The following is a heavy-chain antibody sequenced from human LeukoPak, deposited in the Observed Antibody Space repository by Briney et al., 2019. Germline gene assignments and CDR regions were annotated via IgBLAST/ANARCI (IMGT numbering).Heavy chain of an antibody. CDR3: ARDAVSTTTAGGIDY. V-gene: IGHV1-18*01. Sequence: GPSVKVSCKASGYTFTNYGISWVRQAPGQGLEGMGWISAYSGYTHYAQKIQGRVTVTTEASTSTAYMELRSLTSYDTAVFYCARDAVSTTTAGGIDYWGQGTLVTVSS. J-gene: IGHJ4*02. CDR1: GYTFTNYG. CDR2: ISAYSGYT. D-gene: IGHD5/OR15-5a*01.